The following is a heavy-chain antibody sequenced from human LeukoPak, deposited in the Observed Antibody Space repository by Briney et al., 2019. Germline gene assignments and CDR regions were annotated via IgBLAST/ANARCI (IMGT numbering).Heavy chain of an antibody. V-gene: IGHV3-53*01. CDR1: GFTVSSNY. J-gene: IGHJ6*02. Sequence: GGSLRLSCAASGFTVSSNYMSWVRQAPGKGLEWVSVIYSGGSTYYADSVKGRFTISRDNSKNTLYLQMNSLRAEDTAVYYCARGLSYYYGMDVWGQGTTVTVSS. D-gene: IGHD2/OR15-2a*01. CDR2: IYSGGST. CDR3: ARGLSYYYGMDV.